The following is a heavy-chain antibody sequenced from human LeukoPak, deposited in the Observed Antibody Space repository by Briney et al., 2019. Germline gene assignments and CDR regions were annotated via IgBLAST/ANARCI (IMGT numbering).Heavy chain of an antibody. Sequence: PGGSLRLSCAASGFTFSSYAMSWVRQAPGKGLEWVSAISGSGGSTYYADSVKGRFTTSRDNSKNTLYLQMNSLRAEDTAVYYCAKSELGDYYYYYMDVWGKGTTVTVSS. CDR1: GFTFSSYA. V-gene: IGHV3-23*01. D-gene: IGHD7-27*01. J-gene: IGHJ6*03. CDR3: AKSELGDYYYYYMDV. CDR2: ISGSGGST.